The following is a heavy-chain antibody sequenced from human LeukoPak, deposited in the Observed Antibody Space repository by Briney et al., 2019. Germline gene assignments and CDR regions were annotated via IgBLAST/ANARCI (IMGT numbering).Heavy chain of an antibody. CDR2: INPNSGGT. Sequence: ASVKVSCKASGYTFTGYYMHWVRQAPGQGLEWMGWINPNSGGTNYAQKFQGRVTMTTDTSTSTAYMELRSLRSDDTAVYYCAREGRGDYGYYWGQGTLVTVSS. J-gene: IGHJ4*02. CDR3: AREGRGDYGYY. CDR1: GYTFTGYY. V-gene: IGHV1-2*02. D-gene: IGHD4-17*01.